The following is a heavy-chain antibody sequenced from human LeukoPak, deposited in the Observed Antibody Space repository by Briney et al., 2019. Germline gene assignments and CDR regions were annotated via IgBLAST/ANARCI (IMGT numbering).Heavy chain of an antibody. V-gene: IGHV4-59*01. D-gene: IGHD3-9*01. CDR1: GGSLSSYY. Sequence: SETLSLTCTVSGGSLSSYYWSWIRQPPGKGLEWIGYIYYSGSTNYNPSLKSRVTISVDTSKNQFPLKLSSVTAADTAVYYCARETYDILTGYYIPGWFDPWGQGTLVTVSS. CDR3: ARETYDILTGYYIPGWFDP. J-gene: IGHJ5*02. CDR2: IYYSGST.